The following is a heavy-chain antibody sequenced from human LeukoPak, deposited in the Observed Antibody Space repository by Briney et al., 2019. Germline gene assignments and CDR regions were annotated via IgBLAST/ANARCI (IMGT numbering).Heavy chain of an antibody. CDR3: ASGLRYYDYVWGSYRFDY. CDR1: GFTFSDYY. J-gene: IGHJ4*02. D-gene: IGHD3-16*02. CDR2: ISSSGSTI. Sequence: GGSLRLSCAASGFTFSDYYMSWIRQAPGKGLEWVSYISSSGSTIYYADSVKGRFTISRDNAKNSLYLQMNSLGAEDTAVYYCASGLRYYDYVWGSYRFDYWGQGTLVTVSS. V-gene: IGHV3-11*04.